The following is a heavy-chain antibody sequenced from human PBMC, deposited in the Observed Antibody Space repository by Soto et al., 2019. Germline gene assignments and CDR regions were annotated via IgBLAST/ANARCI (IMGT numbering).Heavy chain of an antibody. CDR3: VKDISGAYSGPNCDA. J-gene: IGHJ4*02. CDR2: LNWNSVAP. D-gene: IGHD1-26*01. CDR1: GFNFGDYA. V-gene: IGHV3-9*01. Sequence: GGSLRLSCAASGFNFGDYAMHWVRETPGQGLEWVSGLNWNSVAPGYGDSVKGRFSISRDNGKYALYLQMTSLRPEDTALYYCVKDISGAYSGPNCDAWGQGTLVTVSS.